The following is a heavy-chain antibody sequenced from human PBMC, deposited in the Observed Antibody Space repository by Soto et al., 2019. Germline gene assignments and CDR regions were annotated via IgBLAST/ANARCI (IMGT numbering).Heavy chain of an antibody. J-gene: IGHJ4*02. V-gene: IGHV1-3*05. CDR1: GYTFTSYA. CDR3: ARELHDSSGYYCSH. CDR2: INAGNGNT. D-gene: IGHD3-22*01. Sequence: QVQLVQSGAEEKKPGASVKVSCKASGYTFTSYAMHWVRQAPGQRLEWMGWINAGNGNTKYSQKFQGRVTITRDTTASTAYMELSSLRSEDTAVYYCARELHDSSGYYCSHWGQGTLVTVSS.